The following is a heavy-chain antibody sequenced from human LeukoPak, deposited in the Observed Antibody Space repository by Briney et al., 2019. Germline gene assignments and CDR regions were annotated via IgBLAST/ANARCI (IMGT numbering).Heavy chain of an antibody. CDR3: ARLRSPGDFDY. CDR2: FYYSGST. Sequence: KSSETLSLTCAVSGGSISSGDYSWSWIRQPPGKGLEWIGYFYYSGSTYYNPSLKSRVTISVDTSKNQFSLNLNSVTAADTAVYYCARLRSPGDFDYWGQGTLVTVSS. J-gene: IGHJ4*02. D-gene: IGHD1-26*01. CDR1: GGSISSGDYS. V-gene: IGHV4-30-4*07.